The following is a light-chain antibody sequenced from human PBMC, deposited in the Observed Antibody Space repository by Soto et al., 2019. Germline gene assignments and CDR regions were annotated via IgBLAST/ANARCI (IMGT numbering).Light chain of an antibody. CDR3: QQYGSPRFT. J-gene: IGKJ2*01. Sequence: DIQMTQSPSTLAASVGDRVTITCRASQTINTWLAWYQQKPGKAPKFLIYDASSLASGVPSRFSGGGSGTEFTLTISSLQPGDFATYYCQQYGSPRFTFGQRTKLEIK. V-gene: IGKV1-5*01. CDR1: QTINTW. CDR2: DAS.